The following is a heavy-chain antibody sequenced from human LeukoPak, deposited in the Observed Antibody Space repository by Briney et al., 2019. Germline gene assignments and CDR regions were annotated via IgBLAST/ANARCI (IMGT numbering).Heavy chain of an antibody. Sequence: PGGSLRLSCAASGFTFSSCAMSWVRQAPGKGLEWVSVISGSGGTTYSADSVKGRFTISRDNSKSTLYLQMNSLRAEDTAAYYCARERGNNGGNTNGYFGYWGQGTLVTVSS. D-gene: IGHD4-23*01. CDR3: ARERGNNGGNTNGYFGY. V-gene: IGHV3-23*01. J-gene: IGHJ4*02. CDR2: ISGSGGTT. CDR1: GFTFSSCA.